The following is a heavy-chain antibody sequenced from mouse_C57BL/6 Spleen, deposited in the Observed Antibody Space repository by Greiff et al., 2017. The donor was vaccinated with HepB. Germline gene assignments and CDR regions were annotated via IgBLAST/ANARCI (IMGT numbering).Heavy chain of an antibody. CDR2: IYPGSGST. CDR3: TRVTTVVAPDY. D-gene: IGHD1-1*01. CDR1: GYTFTRYW. V-gene: IGHV1-55*01. J-gene: IGHJ2*01. Sequence: QVQLQQPGAELVKPGASVKMSCKASGYTFTRYWITWVKQRPGQGLEWIGDIYPGSGSTNYNEKFKSKATLTVDTSSSTAYMQLSSLTSEDSAVYYCTRVTTVVAPDYWGQGTTLTVSS.